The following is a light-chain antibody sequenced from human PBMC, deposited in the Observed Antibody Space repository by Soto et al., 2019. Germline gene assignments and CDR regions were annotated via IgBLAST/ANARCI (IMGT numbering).Light chain of an antibody. J-gene: IGLJ2*01. CDR1: NIGSKS. Sequence: SYELTQSPSVSVAPGKTATISCGGNNIGSKSVHWYQQKPGQAPVLVINNEVDRPSGIPERFSGSNSGNTATLTITRVDAGDEADYYCHVWDSDSDHPVFGGGTKLTVL. V-gene: IGLV3-21*04. CDR3: HVWDSDSDHPV. CDR2: NEV.